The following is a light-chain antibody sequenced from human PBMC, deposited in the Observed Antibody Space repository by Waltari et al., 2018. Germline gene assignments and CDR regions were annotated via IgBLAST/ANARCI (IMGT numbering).Light chain of an antibody. CDR1: ESIGTS. V-gene: IGKV1-5*01. J-gene: IGKJ2*01. CDR3: LQYNNWPPYT. Sequence: DIQMTQSPSTLSESVGDRVTFTCRASESIGTSWAWYQQKSGKAPKLLIYHASTLEGGVPSRFSGSGSGTDFTLTISSLQSEDFAVYYCLQYNNWPPYTFGQGTKLEI. CDR2: HAS.